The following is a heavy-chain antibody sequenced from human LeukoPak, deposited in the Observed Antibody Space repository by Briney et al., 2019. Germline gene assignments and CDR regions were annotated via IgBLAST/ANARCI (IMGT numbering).Heavy chain of an antibody. CDR3: ARLLEPGYSSGWNAGY. CDR2: IYPGDSDT. Sequence: PGESLKISCKGSGYGFTSYWIGWVRQMPGKGLEWMGIIYPGDSDTRYSPSFQGQVTISADKSISTAYLQWSSLKASDTAMYYCARLLEPGYSSGWNAGYWGQGTLVTVSS. CDR1: GYGFTSYW. D-gene: IGHD6-19*01. V-gene: IGHV5-51*01. J-gene: IGHJ4*02.